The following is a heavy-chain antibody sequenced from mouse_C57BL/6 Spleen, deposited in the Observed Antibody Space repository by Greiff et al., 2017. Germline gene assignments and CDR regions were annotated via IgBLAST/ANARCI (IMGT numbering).Heavy chain of an antibody. CDR1: GYTFTSYW. CDR3: ARSGGSSPYDMDY. CDR2: IDPSDSET. Sequence: QVQLQQPGAELVRPGSSVKLSCKASGYTFTSYWMHWVKQRPIQGLEWIGNIDPSDSETHYNQKFKDKATLTVDKSSSTAYMQLSSLTSEDSAVYYCARSGGSSPYDMDYWGQGTSVTVSS. D-gene: IGHD1-1*01. J-gene: IGHJ4*01. V-gene: IGHV1-52*01.